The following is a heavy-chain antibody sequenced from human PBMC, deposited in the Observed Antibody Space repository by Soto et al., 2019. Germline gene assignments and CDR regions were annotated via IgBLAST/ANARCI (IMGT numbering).Heavy chain of an antibody. D-gene: IGHD2-2*01. CDR2: IIPIFGTA. CDR1: EGTFSSYA. J-gene: IGHJ6*02. V-gene: IGHV1-69*12. Sequence: QVQLVQSGAEVKKPGSSVKVSCKASEGTFSSYAISWVRQAPGQGLEWMGGIIPIFGTANYAQKFQGRVTITADESTSTAYMELRSLRSEDTAVYYCARQVLAAGYYYGMDVWGQGATVTVSS. CDR3: ARQVLAAGYYYGMDV.